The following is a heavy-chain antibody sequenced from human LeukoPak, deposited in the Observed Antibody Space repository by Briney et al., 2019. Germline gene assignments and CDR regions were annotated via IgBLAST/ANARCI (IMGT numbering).Heavy chain of an antibody. V-gene: IGHV4-39*01. CDR1: GFSLSTSGVG. Sequence: SGPTLVNPTQTLTLTCTFSGFSLSTSGVGVGWIRQPPGKGLEWIGTIYYSGRTYYSPSLKSRVTMSVDTSNNQFSLNLRSVTAADTAVYYCARRRYYDGSGYLEWGQGTLLSVSS. CDR2: IYYSGRT. CDR3: ARRRYYDGSGYLE. J-gene: IGHJ1*01. D-gene: IGHD3-22*01.